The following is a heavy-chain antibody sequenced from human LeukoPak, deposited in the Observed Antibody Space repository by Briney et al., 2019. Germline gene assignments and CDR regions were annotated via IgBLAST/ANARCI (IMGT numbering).Heavy chain of an antibody. Sequence: ASVKVSCKASGYTFTGYYMHWVRQAPGQGLEWMGRINPNSGGTNYAQKFQGRVTMTMDTSISTASLELRRLRSDDTAVYYCARDSIVVGSIDYWGQGTLVTVSS. CDR2: INPNSGGT. CDR3: ARDSIVVGSIDY. V-gene: IGHV1-2*06. D-gene: IGHD3-22*01. J-gene: IGHJ4*02. CDR1: GYTFTGYY.